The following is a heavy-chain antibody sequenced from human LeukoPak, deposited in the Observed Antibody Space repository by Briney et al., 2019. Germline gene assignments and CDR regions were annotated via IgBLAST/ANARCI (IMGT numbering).Heavy chain of an antibody. Sequence: GASVKVSCKASGGTFSSYAISWVRQAPGQGLEWMGGIIPIFGTANYAQKFQGRVTITADESTSTAYMELSSLRSEDTAVYYCAREGEMATPELDYWVQGTLVTASS. J-gene: IGHJ4*02. CDR2: IIPIFGTA. CDR3: AREGEMATPELDY. D-gene: IGHD5-24*01. CDR1: GGTFSSYA. V-gene: IGHV1-69*13.